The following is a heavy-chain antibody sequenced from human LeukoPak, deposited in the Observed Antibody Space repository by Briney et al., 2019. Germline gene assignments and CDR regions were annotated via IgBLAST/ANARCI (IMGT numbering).Heavy chain of an antibody. V-gene: IGHV3-21*01. CDR2: ISSSSSYI. J-gene: IGHJ4*02. Sequence: GGSLRLPCAASGFTFSSYSMNWVRQAPGKGLEWVSSISSSSSYIYYADSVKGRFTISRDNAKNSLYLQMNSLRAEDTAVYYCARETFYDSSGGFDYWGQGTLVTVSS. CDR3: ARETFYDSSGGFDY. D-gene: IGHD3-22*01. CDR1: GFTFSSYS.